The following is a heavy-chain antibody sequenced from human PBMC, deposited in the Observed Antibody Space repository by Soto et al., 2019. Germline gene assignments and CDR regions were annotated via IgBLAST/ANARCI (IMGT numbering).Heavy chain of an antibody. D-gene: IGHD1-26*01. Sequence: PXETLSLTCAVSVYSISSGYYWGWIRQPPGKGLEWIGSIYHSGSTYYNPSLKSRVTISVDTSKNQFSLKLSSVTAADTAVYYCARVDIVGATRSYYYSYGMDVWGQGTTVTVSS. CDR3: ARVDIVGATRSYYYSYGMDV. J-gene: IGHJ6*02. V-gene: IGHV4-38-2*01. CDR2: IYHSGST. CDR1: VYSISSGYY.